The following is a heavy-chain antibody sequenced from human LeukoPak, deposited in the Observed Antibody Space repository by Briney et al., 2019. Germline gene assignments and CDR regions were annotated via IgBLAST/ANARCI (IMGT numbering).Heavy chain of an antibody. Sequence: SETLSLTCTVSGGSISSYYWSWIRQPPGKGLEWIGYIYYSGSTNYNPSLKSRVTISVDTSKNQFSLKLSSVTAADTAVYYCARGNYDSSGYWGGAFDIWGQGTMVTVSS. J-gene: IGHJ3*02. CDR2: IYYSGST. CDR3: ARGNYDSSGYWGGAFDI. V-gene: IGHV4-59*01. CDR1: GGSISSYY. D-gene: IGHD3-22*01.